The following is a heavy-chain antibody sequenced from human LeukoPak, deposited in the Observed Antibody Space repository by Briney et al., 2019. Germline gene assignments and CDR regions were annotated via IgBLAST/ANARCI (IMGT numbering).Heavy chain of an antibody. D-gene: IGHD3-3*01. CDR3: VRGSLASGVVVYYYYYLDV. CDR2: ISATRGIT. V-gene: IGHV3-48*01. J-gene: IGHJ6*03. Sequence: GGSLRLSCAASGFNYTSYTMNWLRQAPGMGLEWLSYISATRGITYYADSVKGRFTISRDNAKNSLSLQMDSLRAEDTAVYYCVRGSLASGVVVYYYYYLDVWGKGTTVTVSS. CDR1: GFNYTSYT.